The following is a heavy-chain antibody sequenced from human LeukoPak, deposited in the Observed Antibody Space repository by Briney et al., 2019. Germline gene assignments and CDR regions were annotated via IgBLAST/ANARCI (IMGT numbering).Heavy chain of an antibody. V-gene: IGHV1-24*01. CDR3: ATGGTYYDILTGYTSFDY. CDR2: FDPVDGET. CDR1: GYTLTELS. J-gene: IGHJ4*02. D-gene: IGHD3-9*01. Sequence: GASVKVSCKVSGYTLTELSMHWVRQAPGKGLEWMGGFDPVDGETIYAQKFQGRVTMTEDTSTDTAYMELSSLRSEDTAVYYCATGGTYYDILTGYTSFDYWGQGTLVTVSS.